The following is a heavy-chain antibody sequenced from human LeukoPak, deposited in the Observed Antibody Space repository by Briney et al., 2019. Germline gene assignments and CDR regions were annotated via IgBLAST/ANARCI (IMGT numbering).Heavy chain of an antibody. Sequence: GSSVKVSCKASGGTFSSYAISWVRQAPGQGLEWMGIINPSGGSTSYAQKFQGRVTMTRDTSTSTVYMELSSLRSEDTAVYYCARVGTRTTPFDYWGQGTLVTVSS. D-gene: IGHD2/OR15-2a*01. J-gene: IGHJ4*02. CDR2: INPSGGST. V-gene: IGHV1-46*01. CDR1: GGTFSSYA. CDR3: ARVGTRTTPFDY.